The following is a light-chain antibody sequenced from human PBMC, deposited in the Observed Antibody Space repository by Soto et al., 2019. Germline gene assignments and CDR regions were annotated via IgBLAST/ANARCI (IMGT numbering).Light chain of an antibody. Sequence: EIVMTQSPATLSVSPGERATLSCRASQSVSSNLAWYQQKPGQAPRLLIYGASTRATGIPARFSGSGSGAEFTRTISSLQSEDFAVYDCQQYNNWPTFGPGTKVDIK. CDR3: QQYNNWPT. CDR1: QSVSSN. CDR2: GAS. J-gene: IGKJ3*01. V-gene: IGKV3-15*01.